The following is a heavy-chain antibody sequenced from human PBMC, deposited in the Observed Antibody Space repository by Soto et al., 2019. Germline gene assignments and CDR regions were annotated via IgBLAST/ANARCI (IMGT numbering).Heavy chain of an antibody. V-gene: IGHV4-39*01. Sequence: TSETLSLTCSVSGGPISTSPYYWGWVRQSPGKGLEWIGSMTYGGGTAYYNPSLKSRVTISVDTAKNQFSLTLSSVTAADTAVYYCVSSSQGVCYDCGQGSVVTVSS. CDR2: MTYGGGTA. J-gene: IGHJ4*02. D-gene: IGHD2-21*02. CDR1: GGPISTSPYY. CDR3: VSSSQGVCYD.